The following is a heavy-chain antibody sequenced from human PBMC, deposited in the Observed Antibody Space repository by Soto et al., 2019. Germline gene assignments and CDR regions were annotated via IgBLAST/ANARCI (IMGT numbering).Heavy chain of an antibody. D-gene: IGHD2-2*01. Sequence: SDTLSLTCAVYGGSFSGYYSSRIRYPPGKELEWIGEINHSGSTNYNPSLKSRVTISVDTSKNQFSLKLSSVTAADTAVYYCARAGYCSSTSCSTSDYYYGMDVWGQGTTVTVSS. CDR3: ARAGYCSSTSCSTSDYYYGMDV. J-gene: IGHJ6*02. V-gene: IGHV4-34*01. CDR2: INHSGST. CDR1: GGSFSGYY.